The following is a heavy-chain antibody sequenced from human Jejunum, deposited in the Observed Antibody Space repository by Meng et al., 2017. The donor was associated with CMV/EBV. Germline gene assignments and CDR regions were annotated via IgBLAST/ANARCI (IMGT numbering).Heavy chain of an antibody. Sequence: YSIPWVRRAPGQGLEWMGWINPDSGATSYAQKFRGRVTMTRDTSTKTAYMELSRLRPDDTAVYFCAREGDIVFPSTIISYHYAMDVWGQGTTVTVSS. CDR1: YS. D-gene: IGHD2-15*01. CDR3: AREGDIVFPSTIISYHYAMDV. J-gene: IGHJ6*02. CDR2: INPDSGAT. V-gene: IGHV1-2*02.